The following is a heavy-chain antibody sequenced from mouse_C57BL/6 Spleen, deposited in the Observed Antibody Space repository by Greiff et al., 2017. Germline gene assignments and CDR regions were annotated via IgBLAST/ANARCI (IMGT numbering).Heavy chain of an antibody. V-gene: IGHV1-22*01. CDR2: INPNNGGT. CDR1: GYTFTDYN. J-gene: IGHJ4*01. CDR3: ARGDYVNYYAMDY. D-gene: IGHD2-1*01. Sequence: EVQLQQSGPELVKPGASVKMSCKASGYTFTDYNMHWVKQSHGKSLEWIGYINPNNGGTSYNQKFKGKATLTVNKYSSTAYMELRSLTSEDSAVYYCARGDYVNYYAMDYWGQGTSVTVSS.